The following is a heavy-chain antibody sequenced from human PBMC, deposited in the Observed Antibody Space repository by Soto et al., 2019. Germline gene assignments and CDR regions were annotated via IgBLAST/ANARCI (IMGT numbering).Heavy chain of an antibody. D-gene: IGHD7-27*01. CDR1: GYSFTTDW. CDR2: IYPSDSDT. V-gene: IGHV5-51*01. J-gene: IGHJ6*03. Sequence: GASVKISCKGSGYSFTTDWIGWVRQMPGKGLEWMGIIYPSDSDTRYSPSLQGQVTISADKSISTAYLQWSSLKASDTAMYFCARAWDYYYMDVWGKGTTVTVSS. CDR3: ARAWDYYYMDV.